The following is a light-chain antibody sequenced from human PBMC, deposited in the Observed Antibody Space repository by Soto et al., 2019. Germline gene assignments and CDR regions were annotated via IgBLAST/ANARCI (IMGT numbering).Light chain of an antibody. CDR2: GAA. CDR3: QQHHNWPA. V-gene: IGKV3-15*01. CDR1: QSVFSS. J-gene: IGKJ1*01. Sequence: EIVMTQSPATLSVSPGERATLSCRASQSVFSSLAWYQQKPGQAPRLLIYGAATRATGIPARFSGSGSGTEFTLTISSLQSEDFAVYYCQQHHNWPAFGQGTK.